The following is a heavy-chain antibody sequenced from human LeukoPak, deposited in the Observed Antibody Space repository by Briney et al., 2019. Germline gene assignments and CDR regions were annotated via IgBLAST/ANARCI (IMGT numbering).Heavy chain of an antibody. D-gene: IGHD1-26*01. CDR3: ARRDSGSYSSVN. J-gene: IGHJ4*02. CDR1: GFTFSSYS. CDR2: ISSSSRSI. V-gene: IGHV3-48*02. Sequence: GGSLRLSCAASGFTFSSYSMNWVRQAPGKGLEWVSYISSSSRSIYYADSVKGRFTISRDNANNSLSLQMNSLRDEDTAVYYCARRDSGSYSSVNWGQGTLVTVSS.